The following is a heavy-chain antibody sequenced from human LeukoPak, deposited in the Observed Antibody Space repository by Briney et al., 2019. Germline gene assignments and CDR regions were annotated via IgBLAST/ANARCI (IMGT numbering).Heavy chain of an antibody. CDR1: GIIFSDYY. D-gene: IGHD3-16*02. V-gene: IGHV3-11*04. CDR3: ARPPGGTYRYTFYY. J-gene: IGHJ4*02. CDR2: ISSSGSTI. Sequence: PGGSLRLSCAASGIIFSDYYMSWIRQAPGKGLEWVSYISSSGSTIYYADSVKGRFTISRDNAKNSLYLQMNSLRAEDTAVYYCARPPGGTYRYTFYYWGQGIPVTVSS.